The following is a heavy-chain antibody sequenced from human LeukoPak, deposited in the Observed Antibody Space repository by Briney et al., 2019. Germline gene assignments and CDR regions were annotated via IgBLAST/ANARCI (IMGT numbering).Heavy chain of an antibody. CDR3: AADPHSPYPGA. Sequence: GTSVKVSCKASRFTLTSSALQGVRQARGQRLEWIGWIVVGSGNTNYAQKFQERVTITRDMSTSTAYMELSSLRSEDTAVYYCAADPHSPYPGAWGQGTLVTVSS. D-gene: IGHD2-15*01. V-gene: IGHV1-58*01. CDR1: RFTLTSSA. J-gene: IGHJ4*02. CDR2: IVVGSGNT.